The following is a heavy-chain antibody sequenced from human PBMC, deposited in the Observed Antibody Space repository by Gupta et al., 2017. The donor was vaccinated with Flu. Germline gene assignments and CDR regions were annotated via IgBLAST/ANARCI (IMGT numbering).Heavy chain of an antibody. CDR3: AKDSNPASDLEPLDY. CDR1: GFTFSNYG. J-gene: IGHJ4*02. V-gene: IGHV3-30*18. D-gene: IGHD1-1*01. CDR2: ISYDGTYK. Sequence: QVQLVESGGGVVQPGRSLSLSCIASGFTFSNYGMHWVRQAPGKGLEWVAVISYDGTYKYYADSVTGRFTISRDDSKNTLYLQMNSLRDEDSAVFYCAKDSNPASDLEPLDYWGQGTLVTVSS.